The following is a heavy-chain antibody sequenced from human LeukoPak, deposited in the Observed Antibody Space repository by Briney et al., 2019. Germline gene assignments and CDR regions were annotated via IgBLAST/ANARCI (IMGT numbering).Heavy chain of an antibody. V-gene: IGHV4-59*01. J-gene: IGHJ4*02. CDR2: IYYSGST. D-gene: IGHD3-3*01. CDR1: GGSISSYY. Sequence: SETLSLTCTVSGGSISSYYWSWIRQPPGKGLEWIGYIYYSGSTNYNPSLKSRVTISVDTSKNQFSLKLSSVTAADTAVYYCARGPLWSGYYYFDYWGQGTLVTVSS. CDR3: ARGPLWSGYYYFDY.